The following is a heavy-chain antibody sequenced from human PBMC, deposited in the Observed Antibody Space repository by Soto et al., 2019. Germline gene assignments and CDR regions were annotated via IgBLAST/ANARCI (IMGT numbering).Heavy chain of an antibody. D-gene: IGHD3-22*01. V-gene: IGHV3-30*18. J-gene: IGHJ6*02. CDR2: ISYDGSNK. CDR1: GFTFSSYG. Sequence: QVQLVESGGGVVQPGRSLRLSCAASGFTFSSYGMHWVRQAPGKGLEWVAVISYDGSNKYYADSVKGRFTISRDNSKNTLYLQMNSLRAEDTAVYYCAKDVVVITIDYYYGMDVWGQGTTVTVSS. CDR3: AKDVVVITIDYYYGMDV.